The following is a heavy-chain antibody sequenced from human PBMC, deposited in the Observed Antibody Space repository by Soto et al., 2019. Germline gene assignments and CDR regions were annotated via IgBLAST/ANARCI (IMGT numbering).Heavy chain of an antibody. J-gene: IGHJ5*02. D-gene: IGHD3-9*01. V-gene: IGHV1-3*01. CDR2: INAGNGNT. CDR3: ARDRHILGFDP. CDR1: GYTFTSYA. Sequence: ASMKVSCKASGYTFTSYAMHWVRQAPGQRLEWMGWINAGNGNTKYSQKFQGRVTITRDTSASTAYMELSSLRSEDTAVYYCARDRHILGFDPWGQGTLVTVSS.